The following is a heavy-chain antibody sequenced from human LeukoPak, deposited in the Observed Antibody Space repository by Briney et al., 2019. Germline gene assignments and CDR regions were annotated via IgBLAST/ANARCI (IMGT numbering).Heavy chain of an antibody. CDR2: IYYSAST. V-gene: IGHV4-39*07. J-gene: IGHJ4*02. CDR1: GGSISSSSYY. D-gene: IGHD5-24*01. CDR3: ASFPLDGYYFDY. Sequence: SETLSLTCTVSGGSISSSSYYWGWIRQPPGKGLEWIGSIYYSASTYYNSSLKSRVTISVDTSKNQFSLKLSSVTAADTAVYYCASFPLDGYYFDYWGQGTLVTVSS.